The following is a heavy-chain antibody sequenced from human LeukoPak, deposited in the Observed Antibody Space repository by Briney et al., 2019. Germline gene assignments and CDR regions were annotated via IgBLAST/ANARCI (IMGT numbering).Heavy chain of an antibody. V-gene: IGHV3-74*01. J-gene: IGHJ4*02. CDR2: INSDGSST. D-gene: IGHD3-16*01. CDR3: AIDRGLWRFDY. Sequence: AGGSLRLSCAASGFTFSGYWMHWVRQAPGKGLVWVSRINSDGSSTSYADSVKGRFTISRDNAKNTLYLQMNSLRAEDTAVYYCAIDRGLWRFDYWGQGTLVTVSS. CDR1: GFTFSGYW.